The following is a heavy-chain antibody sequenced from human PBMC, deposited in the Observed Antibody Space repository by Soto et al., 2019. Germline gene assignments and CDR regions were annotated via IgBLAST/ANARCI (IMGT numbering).Heavy chain of an antibody. Sequence: SETLSLTCAVSGGSFTSNNWWTWVRQPPGQGLEWIGEIYRTGSTNYNPSLKSRGTISLDKSENQFSLKVTSLTAADTAVYYCASRDPGTSVDYWGRGTLVTVSS. J-gene: IGHJ4*02. D-gene: IGHD1-7*01. CDR1: GGSFTSNNW. V-gene: IGHV4-4*02. CDR3: ASRDPGTSVDY. CDR2: IYRTGST.